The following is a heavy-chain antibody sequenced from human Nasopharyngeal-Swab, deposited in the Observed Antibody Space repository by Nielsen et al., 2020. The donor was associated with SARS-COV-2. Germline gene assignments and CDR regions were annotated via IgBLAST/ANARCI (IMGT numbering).Heavy chain of an antibody. D-gene: IGHD4-11*01. CDR2: IKSKTRGETT. J-gene: IGHJ6*02. CDR3: TTFSKYGLDV. CDR1: GFTFTNAW. Sequence: GESLKISCAASGFTFTNAWMSWVRQAPGKGLEWVARIKSKTRGETTDYAAPVKGRFTISRDDSKNTLYLQMNSLKTEDTAIYYCTTFSKYGLDVWGQGTTVTVSS. V-gene: IGHV3-15*01.